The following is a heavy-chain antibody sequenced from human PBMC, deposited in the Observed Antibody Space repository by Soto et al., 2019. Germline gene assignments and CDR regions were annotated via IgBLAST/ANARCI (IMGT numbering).Heavy chain of an antibody. CDR3: ARDGVGTTTYFGYFDY. J-gene: IGHJ4*02. CDR1: GFTFSVYG. CDR2: TRHDGSNT. V-gene: IGHV3-33*01. D-gene: IGHD1-26*01. Sequence: GGSLRLSCAASGFTFSVYGMHWVRQAPGKGLEWVAVTRHDGSNTYYADSVRGRFTISRDNSNKMLYLQMNSLRAEDTAVYYCARDGVGTTTYFGYFDYWGQGTLVTVSS.